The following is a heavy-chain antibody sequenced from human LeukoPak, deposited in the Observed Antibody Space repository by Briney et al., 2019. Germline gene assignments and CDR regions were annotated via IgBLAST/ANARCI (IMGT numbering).Heavy chain of an antibody. V-gene: IGHV4-61*02. J-gene: IGHJ4*02. CDR2: IYTSGTT. CDR3: ARDRPNNV. Sequence: SETLSLTCNVSGVSIRSGSYYWSWLRQPAGTGLEWIGRIYTSGTTNYNPSLKSRVTISVGTSKSQFSLKLSSVTAADTAVYYCARDRPNNVWGQGTLVTVSS. CDR1: GVSIRSGSYY. D-gene: IGHD1/OR15-1a*01.